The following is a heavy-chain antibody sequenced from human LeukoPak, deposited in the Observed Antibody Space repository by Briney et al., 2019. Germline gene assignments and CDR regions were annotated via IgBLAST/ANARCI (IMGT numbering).Heavy chain of an antibody. CDR3: ASIFGRGPFDY. CDR1: GYSISSNYY. D-gene: IGHD3-3*02. CDR2: IYHSGST. V-gene: IGHV4-38-2*02. J-gene: IGHJ4*02. Sequence: SETLSLTCTVSGYSISSNYYWGWIRQPPGKGLEWIGSIYHSGSTYYNPSLKSRVTIPVDTSKNQFSLKLSSVTAADTAVYYCASIFGRGPFDYWGQGTLVTVSS.